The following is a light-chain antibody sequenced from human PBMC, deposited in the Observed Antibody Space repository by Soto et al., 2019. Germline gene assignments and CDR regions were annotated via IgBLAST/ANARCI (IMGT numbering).Light chain of an antibody. CDR1: SSDGDDYKD. CDR2: EVT. V-gene: IGLV2-14*01. CDR3: SSNTSTSTV. J-gene: IGLJ1*01. Sequence: QSALTQPASVSGSPGQSITISCTGISSDGDDYKDVSWYQQHPGKAPKLMIYEVTYRPSGVSNRFSGSKSGNTASLTISGLQAEDEADYYCSSNTSTSTVFGTGTKLTVL.